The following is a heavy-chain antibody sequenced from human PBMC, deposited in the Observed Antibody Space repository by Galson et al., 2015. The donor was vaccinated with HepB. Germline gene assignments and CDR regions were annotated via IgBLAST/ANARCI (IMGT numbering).Heavy chain of an antibody. CDR3: AKEPDPYYYDSSLVFDY. D-gene: IGHD3-22*01. J-gene: IGHJ4*02. Sequence: SLRLSCAASGFTFSSYAMSWVHQAPGKGLEWVSAISGSGGSTYYADSVKGRFTISRDNSKNTLYLQMNSLRAEDTAVYYCAKEPDPYYYDSSLVFDYWGQGTLVTVSS. V-gene: IGHV3-23*01. CDR2: ISGSGGST. CDR1: GFTFSSYA.